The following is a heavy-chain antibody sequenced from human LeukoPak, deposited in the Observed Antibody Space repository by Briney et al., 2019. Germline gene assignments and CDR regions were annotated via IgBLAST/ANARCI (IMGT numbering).Heavy chain of an antibody. D-gene: IGHD3-10*01. CDR1: GDSISTYY. Sequence: SETLSLACTVSGDSISTYYWSWIRQTPGKGLEWIGYIYYSGDTNYNPSLKSRVTISVDRSKNQFSLHLTSVTAADTAVYYCARDPGVGWFDPWGQGTLVTVSS. CDR3: ARDPGVGWFDP. V-gene: IGHV4-59*12. J-gene: IGHJ5*02. CDR2: IYYSGDT.